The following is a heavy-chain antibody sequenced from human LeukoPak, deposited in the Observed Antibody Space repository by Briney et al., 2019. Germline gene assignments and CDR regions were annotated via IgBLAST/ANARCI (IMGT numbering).Heavy chain of an antibody. D-gene: IGHD3-10*01. CDR2: IKQDGSEK. V-gene: IGHV3-7*03. CDR3: AKGVPDYIHYFDY. J-gene: IGHJ4*02. CDR1: GFTFSSYA. Sequence: GGSLRLSCAASGFTFSSYAMTWVRQAPGKGLEWVANIKQDGSEKYYVDSVKGRFTISRDNAKNSLYLQMNSLRAEDTAIYYCAKGVPDYIHYFDYWGQGTLVTVSS.